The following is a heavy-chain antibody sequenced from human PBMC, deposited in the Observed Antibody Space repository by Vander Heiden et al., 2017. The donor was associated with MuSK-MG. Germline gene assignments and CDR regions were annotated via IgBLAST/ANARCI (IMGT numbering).Heavy chain of an antibody. Sequence: GFTFSSYAMHWVRQAPGKGLEWVAVISYDGSNKYYADSGKGRFTISRDNSKNTLYMQMNSLRAEDTAVYYCARDGTQQLVPFAFDIWGQGTMVTVYS. J-gene: IGHJ3*02. D-gene: IGHD6-13*01. V-gene: IGHV3-30-3*01. CDR3: ARDGTQQLVPFAFDI. CDR2: ISYDGSNK. CDR1: GFTFSSYA.